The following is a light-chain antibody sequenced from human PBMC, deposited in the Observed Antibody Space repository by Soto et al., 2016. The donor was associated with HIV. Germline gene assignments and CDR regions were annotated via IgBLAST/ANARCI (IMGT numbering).Light chain of an antibody. J-gene: IGLJ2*01. CDR2: GKN. Sequence: SSELTQDPAVSVALGQTVRITCQGDSLRTYHASWYQQKPGQAPIFVIYGKNKRPSGIPDRFSGPTSGNTASLTITGAQAEDEADYYCQSRDDNGDHLVLFGGGTTLTVL. V-gene: IGLV3-19*01. CDR3: QSRDDNGDHLVL. CDR1: SLRTYH.